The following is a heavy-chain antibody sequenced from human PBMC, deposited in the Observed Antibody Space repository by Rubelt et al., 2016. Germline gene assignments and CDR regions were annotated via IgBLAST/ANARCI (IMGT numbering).Heavy chain of an antibody. CDR3: ARSNYYGSGSYSL. J-gene: IGHJ4*02. CDR1: GGSISSYY. D-gene: IGHD3-10*01. V-gene: IGHV4-59*08. CDR2: TNYSGST. Sequence: QVQLQESGPGLVKPSETLSLTCTVSGGSISSYYWSWIRQPPGKGLEWIGYTNYSGSTNYNPSLRSRGTISVVPSTNPFSLKLSLLTAADTAVYYCARSNYYGSGSYSLWGQGTLVTVSS.